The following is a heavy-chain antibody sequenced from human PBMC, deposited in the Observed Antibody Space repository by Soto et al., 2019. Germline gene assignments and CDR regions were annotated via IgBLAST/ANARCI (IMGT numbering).Heavy chain of an antibody. CDR2: IYYSGST. Sequence: PSETLSLTCTVSAGSISSGDYYWSWIRQPPGKGLEWIGYIYYSGSTYYNPSLKSRVTISVDTSKNQFSLKLSSVTAADTAVYYCARDGDYYDSSGYYWRYFDYWGQGTLVTVSS. J-gene: IGHJ4*02. D-gene: IGHD3-22*01. CDR1: AGSISSGDYY. V-gene: IGHV4-30-4*01. CDR3: ARDGDYYDSSGYYWRYFDY.